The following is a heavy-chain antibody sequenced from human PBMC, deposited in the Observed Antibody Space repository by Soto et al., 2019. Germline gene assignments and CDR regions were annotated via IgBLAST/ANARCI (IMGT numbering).Heavy chain of an antibody. D-gene: IGHD5-12*01. CDR2: IFYSGST. Sequence: SETLSLTCTVSGASISSSSYCWGWLRQPPGKGLEWIGSIFYSGSTYYNPSLKSRVTISVDTSKNQFSLKLSSVTAADTAVYYCARHPYSGYDFDYWGQGTLVTVSS. V-gene: IGHV4-39*01. J-gene: IGHJ4*02. CDR1: GASISSSSYC. CDR3: ARHPYSGYDFDY.